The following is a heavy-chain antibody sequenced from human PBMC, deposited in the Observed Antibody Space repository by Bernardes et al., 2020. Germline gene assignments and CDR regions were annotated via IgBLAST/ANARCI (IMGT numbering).Heavy chain of an antibody. J-gene: IGHJ6*02. Sequence: GGSLRLSCAASGFTFSSYDMHWVRQATGKGLEWVSAIGTAGDTYYPGSVKGRFTISRENAKNSLYLQMNSLRAGDTAVYYCARSTVTAIYYYGMDVWGQGTTVTVSS. CDR3: ARSTVTAIYYYGMDV. D-gene: IGHD4-17*01. V-gene: IGHV3-13*01. CDR1: GFTFSSYD. CDR2: IGTAGDT.